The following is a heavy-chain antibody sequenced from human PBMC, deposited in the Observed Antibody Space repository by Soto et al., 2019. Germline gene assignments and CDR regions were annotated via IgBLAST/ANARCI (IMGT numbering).Heavy chain of an antibody. CDR3: ARAIGYSSLRNYFDY. V-gene: IGHV4-4*02. CDR2: IYHSGST. D-gene: IGHD6-13*01. J-gene: IGHJ4*02. CDR1: GGSISSSNW. Sequence: SETLSLTCAVSGGSISSSNWWSWVRQPPGKGLEWIGEIYHSGSTNYNPSLKSRVTISVDKSKNQFSLKLSSVTAADTAVYYCARAIGYSSLRNYFDYWGQGTLVTVPQ.